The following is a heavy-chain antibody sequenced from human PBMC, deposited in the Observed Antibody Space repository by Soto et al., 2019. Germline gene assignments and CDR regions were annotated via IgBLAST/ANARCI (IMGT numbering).Heavy chain of an antibody. J-gene: IGHJ4*02. CDR2: IYYSGST. Sequence: SETLSLTCTVSGGSISSSSYYWGWIRQPPGKGLEWIGSIYYSGSTYYNPSLKSRVTISVDTSKNQFSLKLSSVTAADTAVYYCARSLLETYYYGSGTDGRWYYWGQGTLVTVSS. D-gene: IGHD3-10*01. V-gene: IGHV4-39*01. CDR3: ARSLLETYYYGSGTDGRWYY. CDR1: GGSISSSSYY.